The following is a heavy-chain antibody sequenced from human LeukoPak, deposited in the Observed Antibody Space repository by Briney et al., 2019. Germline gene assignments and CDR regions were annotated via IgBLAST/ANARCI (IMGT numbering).Heavy chain of an antibody. CDR2: INHSGST. V-gene: IGHV4-34*01. CDR1: GGSFSGYY. CDR3: ARGTIITMVRGVTLHNWFDP. D-gene: IGHD3-10*01. J-gene: IGHJ5*02. Sequence: SETLSLTCAVYGGSFSGYYWSWIRQPPGKGLEWIGEINHSGSTNYNPSLKSRVTISVDTSKNQFSLKLSSVTAADTAVYYCARGTIITMVRGVTLHNWFDPWGQETLVTVSS.